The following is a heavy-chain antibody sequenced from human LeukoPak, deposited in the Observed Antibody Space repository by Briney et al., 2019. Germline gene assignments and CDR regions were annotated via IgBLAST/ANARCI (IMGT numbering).Heavy chain of an antibody. J-gene: IGHJ4*02. Sequence: SVKVSCEASGGAFSTYDFSWLRQAPGQGLEWMAVIIPIFGTSNFAQNFQARVTITTDELTSTAYMDLRSQTSGDTAIYYCATSPRGSDSYSPLANWGQGTLVTGSS. V-gene: IGHV1-69*05. CDR3: ATSPRGSDSYSPLAN. D-gene: IGHD5-24*01. CDR2: IIPIFGTS. CDR1: GGAFSTYD.